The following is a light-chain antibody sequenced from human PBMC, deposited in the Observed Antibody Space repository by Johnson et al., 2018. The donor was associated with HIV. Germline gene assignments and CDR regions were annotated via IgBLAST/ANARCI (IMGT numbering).Light chain of an antibody. V-gene: IGLV1-51*02. CDR2: ENN. CDR3: GTWDSSLSAYV. Sequence: QPVLTQPPSVSAAPGQKVTISCSGSSSNIGNNYVSWYQQLPGTAPKLLIYENNKRPSGIPDRFSGSKSGPSATLGITGLQTGDEADYYCGTWDSSLSAYVFGTVTKVTVL. CDR1: SSNIGNNY. J-gene: IGLJ1*01.